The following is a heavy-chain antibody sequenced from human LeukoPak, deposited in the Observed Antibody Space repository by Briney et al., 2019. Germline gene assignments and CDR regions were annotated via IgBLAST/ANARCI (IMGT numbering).Heavy chain of an antibody. J-gene: IGHJ4*02. Sequence: GGSVKVSCKASGYTFTNFDINWVRQATGQGLEWMGWTNPNTGNAGYAQKFQDRVTITWDASISTAYMDLSSLRSEDTAVYYCARVGYSNSYDYWGQGTQVTVSP. V-gene: IGHV1-8*01. CDR1: GYTFTNFD. CDR2: TNPNTGNA. D-gene: IGHD1-26*01. CDR3: ARVGYSNSYDY.